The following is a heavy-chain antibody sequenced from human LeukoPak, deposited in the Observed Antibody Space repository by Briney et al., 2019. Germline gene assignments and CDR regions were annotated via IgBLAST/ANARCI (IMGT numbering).Heavy chain of an antibody. CDR2: IQKDGGSK. D-gene: IGHD3-16*01. Sequence: PGGSLRLSCAASGFTFSTYWMHWVRQAPGKGLEWVTFIQKDGGSKFYADSVKGRFTISRDNSKKTVYLQMSSLTIEDTAVYYCAKEPGEGGSAFDYWGQGTLVTVYS. V-gene: IGHV3-30*02. J-gene: IGHJ4*02. CDR1: GFTFSTYW. CDR3: AKEPGEGGSAFDY.